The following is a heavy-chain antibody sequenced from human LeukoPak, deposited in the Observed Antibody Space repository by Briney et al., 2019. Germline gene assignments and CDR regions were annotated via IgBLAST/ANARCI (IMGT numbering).Heavy chain of an antibody. CDR2: IIPIFGTA. CDR3: ARPQVPAATGAFDI. D-gene: IGHD2-2*01. Sequence: SVKVSCKASGGTFSSYAISWVRQAPGQGLEWMGGIIPIFGTANYAQKFQGRVTITADESTSTAYMELSSLRSEDTAVYYCARPQVPAATGAFDIWGQGTMVTVSS. J-gene: IGHJ3*02. CDR1: GGTFSSYA. V-gene: IGHV1-69*13.